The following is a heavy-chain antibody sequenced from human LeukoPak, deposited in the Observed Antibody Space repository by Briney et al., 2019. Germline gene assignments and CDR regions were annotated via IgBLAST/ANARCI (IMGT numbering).Heavy chain of an antibody. V-gene: IGHV1-69*05. J-gene: IGHJ4*02. CDR2: IIPICGTA. D-gene: IGHD5-18*01. CDR3: AREVDTAMVRLLDY. CDR1: GGTFSSYA. Sequence: GASVKVSCKASGGTFSSYAISWVRQAPGQGLEWMGRIIPICGTANYAQKFQGRVTITTDESTSTAYMELSSLRSEDTAVYYCAREVDTAMVRLLDYWGQGALVTVSS.